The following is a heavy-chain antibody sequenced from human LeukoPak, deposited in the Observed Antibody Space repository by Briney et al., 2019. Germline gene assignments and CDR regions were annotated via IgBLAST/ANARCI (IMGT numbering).Heavy chain of an antibody. CDR3: ASGVIVVPAAILSDAFDI. V-gene: IGHV1-2*02. Sequence: ASVKVSCKASGYTFTGYYMHWVRQAPGQGLEWMGWINPNSGGTNYAQKFQGRVTMTRDTSISIAYMELSRLRSDDTAVYYCASGVIVVPAAILSDAFDIWGQGTMVTVSS. J-gene: IGHJ3*02. D-gene: IGHD2-2*02. CDR2: INPNSGGT. CDR1: GYTFTGYY.